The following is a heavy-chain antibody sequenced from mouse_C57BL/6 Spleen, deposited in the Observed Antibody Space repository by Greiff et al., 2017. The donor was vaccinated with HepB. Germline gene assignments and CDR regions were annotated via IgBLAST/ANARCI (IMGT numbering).Heavy chain of an antibody. CDR2: IHPNSGST. CDR1: GYTFTSYW. V-gene: IGHV1-64*01. D-gene: IGHD2-5*01. CDR3: ARSGSNLPGWYFDV. J-gene: IGHJ1*03. Sequence: VQLQQPGAELVKPGASVKLSCKASGYTFTSYWMHWVKPRPGQGLEWIGKIHPNSGSTNYNEKFKRKATLTVDKSSSSAYMQLRSLTSEDSAVYSGARSGSNLPGWYFDVWGRGTTVTVSS.